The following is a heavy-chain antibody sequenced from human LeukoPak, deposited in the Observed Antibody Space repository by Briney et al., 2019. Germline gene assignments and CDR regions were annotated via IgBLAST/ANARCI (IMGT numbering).Heavy chain of an antibody. Sequence: GGSLRLSCAPSGFTFSSHAMSWVRQAPGKGPEWVSAIGGSGGSTYYADSVKGRFTISRDNSKNTLYLQMNSLRAEDTAVYYCAKDTGQYYDYVWGSYRPPYYYYGMDVWGQGTTVTVSS. J-gene: IGHJ6*02. CDR1: GFTFSSHA. CDR2: IGGSGGST. V-gene: IGHV3-23*01. D-gene: IGHD3-16*02. CDR3: AKDTGQYYDYVWGSYRPPYYYYGMDV.